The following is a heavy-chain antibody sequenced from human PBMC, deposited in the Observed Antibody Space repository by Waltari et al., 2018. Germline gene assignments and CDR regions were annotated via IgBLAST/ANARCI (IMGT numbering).Heavy chain of an antibody. CDR1: GVSFTKYA. J-gene: IGHJ3*02. CDR2: VIPFSQTT. Sequence: QVQLVQSGAEVKKPGSSVKVSCWASGVSFTKYAVNWVRRGPGQGLEWVGGVIPFSQTTKYAQNFQGRVRIATGESATSAYLELSSLRSEDTAVYYCARGRHYLDSRGHQAMGNAFDIWGQGTTVTVSS. D-gene: IGHD3-22*01. V-gene: IGHV1-69*05. CDR3: ARGRHYLDSRGHQAMGNAFDI.